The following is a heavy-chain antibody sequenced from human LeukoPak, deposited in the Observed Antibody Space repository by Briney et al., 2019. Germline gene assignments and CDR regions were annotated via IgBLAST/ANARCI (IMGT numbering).Heavy chain of an antibody. J-gene: IGHJ4*02. CDR1: GGSISSYC. CDR3: AREDVGYCDGGSCPYYFDY. V-gene: IGHV4-59*12. CDR2: IYYSGST. D-gene: IGHD2-15*01. Sequence: SETLSLTCTVSGGSISSYCWSWIRQPPGKGLEWIGYIYYSGSTNYNPSLKSRVTISVDTSKNQFSLRLNSVTAADTAVYYCAREDVGYCDGGSCPYYFDYWGQGTLVTVSS.